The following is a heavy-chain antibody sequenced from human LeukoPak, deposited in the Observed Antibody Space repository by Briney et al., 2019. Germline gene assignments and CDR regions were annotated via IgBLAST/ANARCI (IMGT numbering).Heavy chain of an antibody. Sequence: GRSLRLSCAASGFTFGSYGMHWVRQAPGKGLEWVAVIWYDGSNKYYADSVKGRFTISRDNSKNTLYLQMNSLRAEDTAVYYCARGDSGYDFLDYWGQGTLVTVSS. CDR2: IWYDGSNK. D-gene: IGHD5-12*01. V-gene: IGHV3-33*01. J-gene: IGHJ4*02. CDR3: ARGDSGYDFLDY. CDR1: GFTFGSYG.